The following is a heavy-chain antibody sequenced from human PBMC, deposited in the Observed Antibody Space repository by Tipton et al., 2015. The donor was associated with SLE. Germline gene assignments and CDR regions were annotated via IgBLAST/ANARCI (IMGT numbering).Heavy chain of an antibody. CDR1: GYTFTGYY. J-gene: IGHJ6*02. Sequence: QLVQSGAGVKKPGASVKVSCKASGYTFTGYYMHWVRQAPGQGLEWMGWINPNSGGTNYAQKFQGRVTMTRDTSISTAYMELSRLRSDDTALYYCAREGSNMVGKRGGYYYYGMDVWGQGTTVTVSS. D-gene: IGHD3-10*01. CDR2: INPNSGGT. CDR3: AREGSNMVGKRGGYYYYGMDV. V-gene: IGHV1-2*02.